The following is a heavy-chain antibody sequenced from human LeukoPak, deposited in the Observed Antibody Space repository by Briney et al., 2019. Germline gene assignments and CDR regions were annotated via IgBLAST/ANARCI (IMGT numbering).Heavy chain of an antibody. J-gene: IGHJ4*02. CDR1: GGSIRSYY. CDR3: GRGRGIVGATTDYYFDY. Sequence: SETLSLTCTVSGGSIRSYYWSWIRQPPGQGLVWIRYIYYSGSTNYNPSLKSRITISEDTSKNQFSLKMSPVTAATPVEYYVGRGRGIVGATTDYYFDYWGQGTLVTVSS. CDR2: IYYSGST. V-gene: IGHV4-59*01. D-gene: IGHD1-26*01.